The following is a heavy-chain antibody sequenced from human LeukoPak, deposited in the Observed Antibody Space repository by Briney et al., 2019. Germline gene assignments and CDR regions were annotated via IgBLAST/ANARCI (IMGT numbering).Heavy chain of an antibody. J-gene: IGHJ3*02. Sequence: TSKTLSLTCTVSGDSISTYYWGWIRQPAGKRLEWIGRIYTSGSTNYNPSLESRVTMSVDTSKNQFSLNLSSVTAADTAVYYCARAISSGWFKNAFDIWGQGTMVTVSS. CDR2: IYTSGST. V-gene: IGHV4-4*07. D-gene: IGHD6-19*01. CDR3: ARAISSGWFKNAFDI. CDR1: GDSISTYY.